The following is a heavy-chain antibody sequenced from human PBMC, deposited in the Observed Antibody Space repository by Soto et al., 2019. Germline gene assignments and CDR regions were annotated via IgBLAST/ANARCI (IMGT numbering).Heavy chain of an antibody. CDR1: GGTFSSYA. CDR2: IIPIFGTA. J-gene: IGHJ4*02. D-gene: IGHD3-3*01. CDR3: ARVRGLRGDFWTIPGFDY. V-gene: IGHV1-69*13. Sequence: SVKVSCKASGGTFSSYAISWVRQAPGQGLEWMGGIIPIFGTANYAQKFQGRVTITADESTSTAYMELSSLRSEDTAVYYCARVRGLRGDFWTIPGFDYWGQGTQVTVSS.